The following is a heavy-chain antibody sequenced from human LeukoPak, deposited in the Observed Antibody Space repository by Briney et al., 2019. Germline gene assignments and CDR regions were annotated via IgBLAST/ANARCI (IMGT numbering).Heavy chain of an antibody. J-gene: IGHJ4*02. V-gene: IGHV3-23*01. D-gene: IGHD7-27*01. CDR1: GCTFSSYA. CDR3: ARAPPGDQGVHFDY. CDR2: ISGSGGST. Sequence: PGGALTLSCAASGCTFSSYAMSWVRQAPPKGLEWPSAISGSGGSTYYADSVNGRFTISRDNSKSTLYLQMSSLRAEHTAVYYCARAPPGDQGVHFDYWGQGTLVTVSS.